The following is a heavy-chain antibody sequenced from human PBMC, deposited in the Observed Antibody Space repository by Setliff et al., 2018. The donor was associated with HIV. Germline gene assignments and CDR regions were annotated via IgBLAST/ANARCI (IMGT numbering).Heavy chain of an antibody. CDR1: GYTFTSYG. CDR2: ISSYNGNT. Sequence: ASVKVSCKASGYTFTSYGITWVRQAPGQGLEWMGWISSYNGNTDYAQKLQGRVTMTTHTSTTTAYMELRSLRSEDSAMYYCARALSYHHPSGGHYYGTFDFWCQGTLVTVSS. CDR3: ARALSYHHPSGGHYYGTFDF. J-gene: IGHJ4*02. V-gene: IGHV1-18*01. D-gene: IGHD3-22*01.